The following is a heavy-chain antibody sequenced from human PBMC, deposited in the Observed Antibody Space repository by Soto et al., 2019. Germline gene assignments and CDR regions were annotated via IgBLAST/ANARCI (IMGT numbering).Heavy chain of an antibody. CDR1: GFTFSSYA. D-gene: IGHD3-22*01. V-gene: IGHV3-23*01. Sequence: GGSLRLSCASSGFTFSSYAMSWVRQAPGKGLEWVSAISGSGGSTYYADSVKGRFTISRDNSKNTLYLQMNSLRAEDTAVYYCAKDGDLYYYDSSGYSNWFDPWGQGTLVTVSS. CDR2: ISGSGGST. J-gene: IGHJ5*02. CDR3: AKDGDLYYYDSSGYSNWFDP.